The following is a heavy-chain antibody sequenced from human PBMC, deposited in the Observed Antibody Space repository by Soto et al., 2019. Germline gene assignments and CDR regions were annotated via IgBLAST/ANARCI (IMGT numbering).Heavy chain of an antibody. CDR3: ARRELYYGSPGWFDP. J-gene: IGHJ5*02. CDR2: VYHNENT. CDR1: GGSINDFAYY. Sequence: QLHLQESGPGLVRPSATLSLTCTVSGGSINDFAYYWGWIRQPPGKGLEWIGTVYHNENTYYNPYLKSRVTISVDKAKNQFSLNLRSVTAADTAIYFCARRELYYGSPGWFDPWGQGALVTVSS. D-gene: IGHD1-26*01. V-gene: IGHV4-39*01.